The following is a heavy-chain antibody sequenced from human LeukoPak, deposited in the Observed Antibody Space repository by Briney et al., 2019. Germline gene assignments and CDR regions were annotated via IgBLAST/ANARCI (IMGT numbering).Heavy chain of an antibody. CDR2: ISYDGSNK. V-gene: IGHV3-30*04. CDR3: ARGVGYSNPFVAFGI. J-gene: IGHJ3*02. CDR1: GFTFSSYA. D-gene: IGHD4-11*01. Sequence: PGGSLRLSCAASGFTFSSYAMHWVRQAPGKGLEWVAVISYDGSNKYYADSVKGRFTISRDNSKNTLYLQMNSLRAEDTAVYYCARGVGYSNPFVAFGIWGQGTMVTVSS.